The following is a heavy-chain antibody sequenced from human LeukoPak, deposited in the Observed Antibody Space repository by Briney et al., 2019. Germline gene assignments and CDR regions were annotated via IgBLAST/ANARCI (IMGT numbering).Heavy chain of an antibody. J-gene: IGHJ4*02. D-gene: IGHD3-22*01. CDR2: INSDGSST. V-gene: IGHV3-74*01. CDR1: GFTFSSYW. Sequence: GGSLRLSWAASGFTFSSYWMHWVRQAPGKGLVWVSRINSDGSSTSYADSVKGRFTISRDNSKNTLYLQMNSLRAEDTAVYYCAKDYDSSGFDYWGQGTLVTVSS. CDR3: AKDYDSSGFDY.